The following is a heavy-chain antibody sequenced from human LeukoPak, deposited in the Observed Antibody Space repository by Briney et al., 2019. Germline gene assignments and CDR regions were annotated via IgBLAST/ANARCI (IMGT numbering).Heavy chain of an antibody. CDR3: ARDLGGSYSHGMDV. V-gene: IGHV3-21*01. Sequence: GGSLRLSCAASGFTFSSYSMNWVRQAPGKGLEWVSSISSSSSYIYYADSVKGPFTISRDNAKNSLYLQMNSLRAEDTAVYYCARDLGGSYSHGMDVWGQGTTVTVSS. CDR1: GFTFSSYS. J-gene: IGHJ6*02. CDR2: ISSSSSYI. D-gene: IGHD1-26*01.